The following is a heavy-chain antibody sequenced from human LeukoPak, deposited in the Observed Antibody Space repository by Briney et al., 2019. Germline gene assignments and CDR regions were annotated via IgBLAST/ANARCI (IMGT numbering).Heavy chain of an antibody. V-gene: IGHV3-7*01. CDR2: IKQDGSEK. CDR1: GFTFRNSW. D-gene: IGHD1-26*01. CDR3: ARTRLLGAALDH. Sequence: GGSLRLSCAASGFTFRNSWMSWVRQAPGKGLEWVANIKQDGSEKYYVDSVKGRFTISRDNAKNSLYLQMNSLRAEDTAVYYCARTRLLGAALDHWGPGTLVTVSS. J-gene: IGHJ4*02.